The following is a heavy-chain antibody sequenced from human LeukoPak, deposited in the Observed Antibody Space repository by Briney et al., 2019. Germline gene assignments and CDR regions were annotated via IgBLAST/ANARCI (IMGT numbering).Heavy chain of an antibody. D-gene: IGHD4-23*01. CDR1: GYTFTSYY. J-gene: IGHJ4*02. CDR2: IIPILGIA. CDR3: AREAYGGNSRADY. Sequence: SVKVSCKASGYTFTSYYMHWVRQAPGQGLEWMGRIIPILGIANYAQKFQGRVTITADESTSTAYMELSSLRSEDTAVYYCAREAYGGNSRADYWGQGTLVTVSS. V-gene: IGHV1-69*04.